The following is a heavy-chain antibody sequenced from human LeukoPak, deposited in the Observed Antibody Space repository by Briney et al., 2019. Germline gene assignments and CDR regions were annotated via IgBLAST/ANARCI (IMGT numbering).Heavy chain of an antibody. D-gene: IGHD3-22*01. J-gene: IGHJ4*02. Sequence: GGSLRLSCAVSGITFSTIGMSWVRQAPGKGLEWVSVIYSGGSTYYADSVKGRFTISRDNSKNTLYLQMNSLRAEDTAVYYCARDIAYDSSGYYSPHFDYWGQGTLVTVSS. CDR3: ARDIAYDSSGYYSPHFDY. V-gene: IGHV3-53*01. CDR2: IYSGGST. CDR1: GITFSTIG.